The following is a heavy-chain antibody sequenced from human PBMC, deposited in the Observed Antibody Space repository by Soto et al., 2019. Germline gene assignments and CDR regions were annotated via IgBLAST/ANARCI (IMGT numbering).Heavy chain of an antibody. CDR1: GYTFTSYY. D-gene: IGHD1-26*01. V-gene: IGHV1-46*01. J-gene: IGHJ4*01. CDR2: INPSGGST. CDR3: VRDRDLYRDMVHADL. Sequence: ASVKVSCKASGYTFTSYYMHWVRQAPGQGLEWMGIINPSGGSTSYAQKFQGRFTISADNAENSVFLQMNSLRDEDTAVYFCVRDRDLYRDMVHADLWGQGTLVTVSS.